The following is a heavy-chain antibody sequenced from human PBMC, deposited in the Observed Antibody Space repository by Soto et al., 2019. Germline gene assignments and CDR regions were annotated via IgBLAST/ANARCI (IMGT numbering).Heavy chain of an antibody. CDR2: LSGGGGST. D-gene: IGHD2-15*01. Sequence: GGSLRLSCSASGFTFSSYAMSWVRQAQWKGLEWVSALSGGGGSTYYADSVKGRLTISRDNSKNTLYLQMNSLRAEDTAVYSCASGGSCYVGACYYAMDFWGQGTTVTVSS. CDR3: ASGGSCYVGACYYAMDF. J-gene: IGHJ6*02. CDR1: GFTFSSYA. V-gene: IGHV3-23*01.